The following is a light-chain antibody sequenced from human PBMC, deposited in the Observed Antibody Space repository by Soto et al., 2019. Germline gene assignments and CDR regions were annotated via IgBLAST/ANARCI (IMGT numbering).Light chain of an antibody. CDR1: QSISSW. V-gene: IGKV1-5*03. CDR2: KAS. CDR3: LQYNSYSTWT. Sequence: DIQMTQSPSTLSASVGDRVTITCRASQSISSWLAWYQQKPGKAPKLLIYKASTLESGVPSTFSGSGSGTEFTLTISSLQPDDFAPYYCLQYNSYSTWTFGQGTKVEIK. J-gene: IGKJ1*01.